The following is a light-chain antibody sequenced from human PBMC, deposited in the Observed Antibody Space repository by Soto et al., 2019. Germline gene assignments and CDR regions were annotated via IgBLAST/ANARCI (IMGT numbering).Light chain of an antibody. V-gene: IGLV1-51*01. CDR3: SSYTSINTYV. CDR2: DNS. Sequence: QSVLTQPPSVSAAPGQKVTISCSGSSSNIGNNYVSWYQQLPGTAPKLLIYDNSKRPSGIPDRFSGSKSGNTASLTISGLQAEDEADYYCSSYTSINTYVFGTGTKVTVL. J-gene: IGLJ1*01. CDR1: SSNIGNNY.